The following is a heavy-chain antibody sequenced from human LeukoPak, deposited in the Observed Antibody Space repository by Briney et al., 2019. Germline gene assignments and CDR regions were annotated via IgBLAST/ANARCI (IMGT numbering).Heavy chain of an antibody. D-gene: IGHD6-19*01. CDR2: ISDSGGST. Sequence: GRSLRLSCAASGFTFTNYAMSWVRQAPGKGLEWVSAISDSGGSTYYADSVKGRFSISRDNSKNTLYLQINSLRAEDTAVYYCANFERTVAGPYNWFDFWGQGTLVTVSS. V-gene: IGHV3-23*01. J-gene: IGHJ5*01. CDR3: ANFERTVAGPYNWFDF. CDR1: GFTFTNYA.